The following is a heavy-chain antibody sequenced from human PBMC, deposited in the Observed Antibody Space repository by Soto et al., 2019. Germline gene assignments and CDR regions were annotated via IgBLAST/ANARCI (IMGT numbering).Heavy chain of an antibody. J-gene: IGHJ4*01. CDR1: GFTFSTYW. Sequence: EVQLVESGGGLLQPGGSLRLSCAASGFTFSTYWMHWVRQAPGKGLVWVSRIKTDGSVTTYADSVKGRFNISRDNAKNTLCLQMNTLRAEDTAVYYCARDLGGSHDYWGRNPGHRLL. CDR2: IKTDGSVT. D-gene: IGHD3-16*01. V-gene: IGHV3-74*01. CDR3: ARDLGGSHDY.